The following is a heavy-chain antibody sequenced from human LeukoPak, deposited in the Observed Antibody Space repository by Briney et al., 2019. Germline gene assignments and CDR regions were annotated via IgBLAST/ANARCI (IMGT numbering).Heavy chain of an antibody. CDR3: ARAKKITGTTSVLFDY. CDR1: GYTFTGYY. CDR2: INPNSGGT. J-gene: IGHJ4*02. V-gene: IGHV1-2*02. Sequence: ASVKVSCKASGYTFTGYYMRWVRRAPGQGLEWMGWINPNSGGTNYAQKFQGRVTMTRDTSISTAYMELSRLRSDDTAVYYCARAKKITGTTSVLFDYWGQGTLVTVSS. D-gene: IGHD1-7*01.